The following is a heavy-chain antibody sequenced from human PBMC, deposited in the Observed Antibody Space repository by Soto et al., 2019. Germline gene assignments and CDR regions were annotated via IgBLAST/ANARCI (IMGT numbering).Heavy chain of an antibody. CDR1: NVSISSFY. J-gene: IGHJ4*02. D-gene: IGHD3-10*01. Sequence: PSGTLSLSCTVSNVSISSFYWSWIRQPPGKGLEWIGYVYYSGSTVYNPSLKSRVTISVDKSKTQFSMKLSSVNAADTAVYYCARVRYGSGNYLHTFDYWGPGTLVTVSS. V-gene: IGHV4-59*01. CDR3: ARVRYGSGNYLHTFDY. CDR2: VYYSGST.